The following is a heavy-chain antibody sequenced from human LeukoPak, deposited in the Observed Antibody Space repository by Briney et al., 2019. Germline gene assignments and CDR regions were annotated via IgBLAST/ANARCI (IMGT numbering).Heavy chain of an antibody. CDR1: GGSISSYH. Sequence: SETLSLTCTVSGGSISSYHWSWIRQPPGKGLEWIGYIYTSGSTNYNPSLKSRVTISVDTSKNQFSLKLSSVTAADTAVYYCARRNQDWARPYSNNWFDPWGQGTLVTVSS. CDR2: IYTSGST. J-gene: IGHJ5*02. CDR3: ARRNQDWARPYSNNWFDP. D-gene: IGHD2-15*01. V-gene: IGHV4-4*09.